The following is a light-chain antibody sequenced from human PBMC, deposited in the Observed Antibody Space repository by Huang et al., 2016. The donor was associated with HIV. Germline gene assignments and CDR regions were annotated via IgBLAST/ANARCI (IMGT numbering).Light chain of an antibody. CDR3: QHFSGSPWA. CDR1: QNVDSNF. CDR2: ATS. J-gene: IGKJ1*01. V-gene: IGKV3-20*01. Sequence: EIVLTQSPGTLSLSPGERATLSCRASQNVDSNFFAWYQQRPGQAPRLLIYATSRRAADVPDRFSGSGSGTDFSLTITGLESEDFAMYYCQHFSGSPWAFGQGTKVEIK.